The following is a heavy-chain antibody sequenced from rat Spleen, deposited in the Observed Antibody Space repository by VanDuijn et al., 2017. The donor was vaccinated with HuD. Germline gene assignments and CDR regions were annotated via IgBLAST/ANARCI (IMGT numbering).Heavy chain of an antibody. CDR2: ISFDGSRT. D-gene: IGHD5-1*01. CDR3: TTDKTNWADY. CDR1: GFTFSDFD. J-gene: IGHJ2*01. Sequence: EVQLAESGGGVVQPGRSMKLSCAASGFTFSDFDMAWVRQAPTKGLEWVASISFDGSRTYYQDSVKGRFTISRNNPKSTLYLQMDSLRSEDTATYYGTTDKTNWADYWGQGVMVTVSS. V-gene: IGHV5-20*01.